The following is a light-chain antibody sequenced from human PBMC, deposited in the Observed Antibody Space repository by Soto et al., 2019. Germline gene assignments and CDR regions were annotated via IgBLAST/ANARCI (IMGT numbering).Light chain of an antibody. V-gene: IGLV1-40*01. CDR2: DVN. CDR3: CSYAGSGTFV. Sequence: QLVLTQPPSVSGAPGQRVTISCTGGSSNIGAGYDVHWYQQLPGTAPKLIMYDVNKWPSGLPRRFSGSKSGNTASLTISGLQAMDEGDYYCCSYAGSGTFVFGGGTKLTVL. J-gene: IGLJ2*01. CDR1: SSNIGAGYD.